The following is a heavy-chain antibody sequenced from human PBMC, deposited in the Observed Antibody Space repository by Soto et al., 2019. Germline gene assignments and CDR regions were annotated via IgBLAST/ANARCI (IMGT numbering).Heavy chain of an antibody. Sequence: SVKVSCKASGGTFSSYAISWVRQAPGQGLEWMGGIIPIFGTANYAQKFQGRVTITADESTSTAYMELSSLRSEDTAVYYCARGMGYCSSTSCYTPAEFYYYYGMDVWGQGTTVTVSS. V-gene: IGHV1-69*13. CDR2: IIPIFGTA. CDR1: GGTFSSYA. CDR3: ARGMGYCSSTSCYTPAEFYYYYGMDV. D-gene: IGHD2-2*02. J-gene: IGHJ6*02.